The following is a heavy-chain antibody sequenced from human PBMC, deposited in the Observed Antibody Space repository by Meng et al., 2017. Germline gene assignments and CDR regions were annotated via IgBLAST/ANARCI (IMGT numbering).Heavy chain of an antibody. CDR1: GYSFTSYW. D-gene: IGHD2-21*02. CDR2: IYPGDSDT. J-gene: IGHJ3*02. CDR3: ARTAYCGGDCYDAFDI. Sequence: SCKGSGYSFTSYWIGWVRQMPGKGLEWMGIIYPGDSDTRYSPSFQGQVTISADKSISTAYLQWSSLKASDTAMYYCARTAYCGGDCYDAFDIWGQGTMVTVSS. V-gene: IGHV5-51*01.